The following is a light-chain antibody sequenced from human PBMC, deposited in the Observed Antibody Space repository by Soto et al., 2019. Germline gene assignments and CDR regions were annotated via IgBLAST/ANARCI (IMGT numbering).Light chain of an antibody. CDR1: SSDVGGYNY. Sequence: QSALTQPLSVSGSPGQSVTISCTGTSSDVGGYNYVSWYQHHPGEAPKVMIYDVSKRPSGVPDRFSGSKSGNTASLTISGLQAEDEADYYCCSNTGSYTYVFGAGTKVTVL. J-gene: IGLJ1*01. V-gene: IGLV2-11*01. CDR3: CSNTGSYTYV. CDR2: DVS.